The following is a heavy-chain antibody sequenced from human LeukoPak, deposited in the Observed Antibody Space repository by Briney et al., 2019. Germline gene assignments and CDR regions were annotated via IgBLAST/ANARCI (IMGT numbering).Heavy chain of an antibody. CDR2: IKEDGSDI. CDR1: GFTFRNYW. D-gene: IGHD6-19*01. CDR3: ARSSGWRDTFDI. J-gene: IGHJ3*02. Sequence: GGSLRLSCAASGFTFRNYWMSWVRQAPGMGLEWVANIKEDGSDIYYVDSVKGRFTISRDNAENSLYLQMNSLRAEDTAVYYCARSSGWRDTFDIWGQGTMVTVSS. V-gene: IGHV3-7*01.